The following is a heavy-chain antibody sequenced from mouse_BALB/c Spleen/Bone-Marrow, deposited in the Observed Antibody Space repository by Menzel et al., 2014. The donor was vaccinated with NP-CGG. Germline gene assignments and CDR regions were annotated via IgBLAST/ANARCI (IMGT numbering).Heavy chain of an antibody. J-gene: IGHJ4*01. CDR1: GFSLSRYS. CDR3: ARFITTGTMDY. CDR2: IWGGENT. Sequence: VQLQQSGPGLVAPSQSLSITCTVSGFSLSRYSIHWVRQPPGEGLEWLGVIWGGENTDYNSALKSRLSISKDNSKSQVFLKMNSLQTDDTAMYYCARFITTGTMDYWGQGTSVTVSS. D-gene: IGHD1-1*01. V-gene: IGHV2-6-4*01.